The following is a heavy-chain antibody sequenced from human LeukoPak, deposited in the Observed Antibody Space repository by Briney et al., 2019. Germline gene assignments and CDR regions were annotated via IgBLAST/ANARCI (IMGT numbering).Heavy chain of an antibody. CDR3: AKDRDPPRDGYNLGGFDY. Sequence: GGSLRLSCAASRLTFSNVWMNWVRQAPGKGLEWVSSISGSGDTKYADSVEGRFAITRDNSKNTVFLQMSSLRGEDTAVYYCAKDRDPPRDGYNLGGFDYWGQGTLVTVSS. J-gene: IGHJ4*02. V-gene: IGHV3-23*01. CDR2: ISGSGDT. CDR1: RLTFSNVW. D-gene: IGHD5-24*01.